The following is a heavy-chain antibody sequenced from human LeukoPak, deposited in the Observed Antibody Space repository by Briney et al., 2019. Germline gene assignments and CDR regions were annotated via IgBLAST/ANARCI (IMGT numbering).Heavy chain of an antibody. D-gene: IGHD3-10*01. CDR2: IHHSGST. CDR3: ARGPFGSGTYYNY. Sequence: KPSETLSLTCTVSGYSISGGYYWGWIRQPPGKGLEWIGSIHHSGSTYYNPSLKSRVTISVDTSKNQFSLKLSSVTAADTAVYYCARGPFGSGTYYNYWGQGTLVTVSS. V-gene: IGHV4-38-2*02. CDR1: GYSISGGYY. J-gene: IGHJ4*02.